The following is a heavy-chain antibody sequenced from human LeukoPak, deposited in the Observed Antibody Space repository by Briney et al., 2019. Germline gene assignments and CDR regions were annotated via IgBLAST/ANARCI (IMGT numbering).Heavy chain of an antibody. V-gene: IGHV1-24*01. CDR1: GYTLTELS. Sequence: GASVKVSCKVSGYTLTELSMHWVRQAPGKGLEWMGGFDPEDGETIYAQKFQGRVTMTEDTSTDTAYMELSSLRSEDTAVYYCATEYGITGTTGAFDIWGQGTMVTVSS. CDR3: ATEYGITGTTGAFDI. D-gene: IGHD1-7*01. CDR2: FDPEDGET. J-gene: IGHJ3*02.